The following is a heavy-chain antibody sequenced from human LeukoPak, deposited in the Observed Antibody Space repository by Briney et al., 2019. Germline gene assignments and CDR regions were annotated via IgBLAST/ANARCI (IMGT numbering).Heavy chain of an antibody. CDR3: ATTEGVTDKWLDP. CDR2: ISSSSSYI. V-gene: IGHV3-21*01. J-gene: IGHJ5*02. D-gene: IGHD2-8*01. CDR1: GFTFSSYS. Sequence: PGGSLRLSCAASGFTFSSYSMNWVRQAPGKGLEWVSSISSSSSYIYYADSVKGRFTISRDNAKNSLYLQMNSLRAEDTAVYYCATTEGVTDKWLDPWGQGTQVTVSS.